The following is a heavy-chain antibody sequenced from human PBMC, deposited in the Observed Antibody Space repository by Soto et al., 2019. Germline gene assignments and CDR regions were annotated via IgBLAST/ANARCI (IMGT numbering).Heavy chain of an antibody. J-gene: IGHJ6*02. CDR1: GFTFSSYA. D-gene: IGHD6-13*01. Sequence: GGSLRLSCAASGFTFSSYAMSWVRQAPGKGLEWVSAISGSGGSTYYADSVKGRFTISRDNSKNTLYLQMNSLRAEDTAVYYCANHFEESSSSQEYYYYYGMDVWGQGTTVTVSS. V-gene: IGHV3-23*01. CDR3: ANHFEESSSSQEYYYYYGMDV. CDR2: ISGSGGST.